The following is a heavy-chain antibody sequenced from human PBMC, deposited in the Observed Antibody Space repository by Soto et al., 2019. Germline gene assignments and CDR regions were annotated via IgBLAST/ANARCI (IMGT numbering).Heavy chain of an antibody. CDR1: GFTFSSYS. CDR2: ISSSSSYL. CDR3: ARDREGVGAGSF. Sequence: EVQLVESGGGLVKPGGSLRLSCAATGFTFSSYSMNWVRQAPGKGLEWVSSISSSSSYLSYADSVKGRFTISRDNANNSLYLQMNSLRAEDTAVYYCARDREGVGAGSFWGQGTIVTFSS. V-gene: IGHV3-21*01. J-gene: IGHJ3*01. D-gene: IGHD1-26*01.